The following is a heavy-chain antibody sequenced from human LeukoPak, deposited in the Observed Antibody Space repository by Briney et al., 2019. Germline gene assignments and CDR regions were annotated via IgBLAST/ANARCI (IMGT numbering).Heavy chain of an antibody. CDR1: GGSISSGDFY. CDR2: IYYSGST. D-gene: IGHD3-10*01. Sequence: SETLSLTCTVSGGSISSGDFYWSWIRQPPGKGLEWIIYIYYSGSTYSNPSLKGRLPISVYTSKNQFSLKLTSGAAAAPSLYSCARGEYLYGSGNYYRFDYWGQGTLVAVSS. V-gene: IGHV4-30-4*01. J-gene: IGHJ4*02. CDR3: ARGEYLYGSGNYYRFDY.